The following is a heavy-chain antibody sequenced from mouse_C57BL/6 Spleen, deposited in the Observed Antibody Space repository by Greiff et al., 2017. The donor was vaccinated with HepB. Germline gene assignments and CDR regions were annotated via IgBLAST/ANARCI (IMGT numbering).Heavy chain of an antibody. CDR3: ARRGKFITTVIEAFDFDY. CDR2: ISSGGSYT. D-gene: IGHD1-1*01. CDR1: GFTFSSYG. J-gene: IGHJ2*01. V-gene: IGHV5-6*01. Sequence: DVHLVESGGDLVKPGGSLKLSCAASGFTFSSYGMSWVRQTPDKRLEWVATISSGGSYTYYPDSVKGRFTISRDNAKNTLYLQMSSLKSEDTAMYYCARRGKFITTVIEAFDFDYWGQGTTLTVSS.